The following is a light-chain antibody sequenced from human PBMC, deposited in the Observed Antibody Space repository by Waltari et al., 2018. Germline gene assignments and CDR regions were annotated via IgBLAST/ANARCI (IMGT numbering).Light chain of an antibody. CDR2: DAS. J-gene: IGKJ1*01. Sequence: EIVLTQSPDTLSLSPGDRATLSCRAGQSVSRTLACYQQKPGQAPRLLIYDASSRATGVPDRFSGSGSGTDFSLTISRLEPEDFAVYYCQKYGTLPATFGQGTKVEIK. V-gene: IGKV3-20*01. CDR3: QKYGTLPAT. CDR1: QSVSRT.